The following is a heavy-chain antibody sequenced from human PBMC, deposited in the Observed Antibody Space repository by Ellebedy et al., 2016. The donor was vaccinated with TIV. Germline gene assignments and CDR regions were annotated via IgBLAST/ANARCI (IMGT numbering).Heavy chain of an antibody. D-gene: IGHD4-23*01. CDR3: ARDSVGTPGY. Sequence: GESLKISCVASGFTFSSFAMSSVRQAPGKGLEWVSVISITGGTQYYVDSVKGRFTVSRDNSKNTLYLQMNSLRAEDTAVYYCARDSVGTPGYWGQGALVTVYS. CDR2: ISITGGTQ. J-gene: IGHJ4*02. CDR1: GFTFSSFA. V-gene: IGHV3-23*01.